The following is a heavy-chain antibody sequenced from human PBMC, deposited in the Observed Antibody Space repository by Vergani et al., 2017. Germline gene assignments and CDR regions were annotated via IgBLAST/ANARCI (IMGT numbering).Heavy chain of an antibody. CDR1: GGSISSSSYY. J-gene: IGHJ6*03. Sequence: QVQLQESGPGLVKPSETLSLTCTVSGGSISSSSYYWGWIRQPPGKGLEWIGSIYYSGSTYYNPSLKSRVTIPVDTSKNQFSLKLSSVTAADTAVYYGARHSAVPAADYYYMDVWGKGTMVTVSS. D-gene: IGHD2-2*01. V-gene: IGHV4-39*01. CDR2: IYYSGST. CDR3: ARHSAVPAADYYYMDV.